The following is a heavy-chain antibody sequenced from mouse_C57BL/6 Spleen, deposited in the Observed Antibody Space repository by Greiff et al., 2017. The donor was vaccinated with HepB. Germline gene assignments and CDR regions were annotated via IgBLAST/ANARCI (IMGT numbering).Heavy chain of an antibody. CDR1: GSTFRDYY. Sequence: DVQLVESAGGLVQPGSFLKLSCTASGSTFRDYYMAWVRQVPEKGLEWVANINYDGSSPYYLDSLKGRFIISRDNAKNILYLQMSSLKSEDTATYYCAREGAYFDCWGQGTTLTVSS. V-gene: IGHV5-16*01. CDR3: AREGAYFDC. J-gene: IGHJ2*01. CDR2: INYDGSSP.